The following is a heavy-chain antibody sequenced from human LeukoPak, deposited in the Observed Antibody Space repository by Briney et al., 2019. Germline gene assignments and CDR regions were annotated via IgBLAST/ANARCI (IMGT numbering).Heavy chain of an antibody. J-gene: IGHJ6*03. CDR3: ARGPVAAAALDYYYYMDV. V-gene: IGHV1-8*01. D-gene: IGHD6-13*01. CDR1: GYTFTSYD. CDR2: MNPNSGNT. Sequence: ASVKVSCKASGYTFTSYDINWVRQATGQGLEWMGWMNPNSGNTGYAQKFQGRVTMTRNTSISTAYMELSSLRSEDTAVYYCARGPVAAAALDYYYYMDVWGKGTTVTVSS.